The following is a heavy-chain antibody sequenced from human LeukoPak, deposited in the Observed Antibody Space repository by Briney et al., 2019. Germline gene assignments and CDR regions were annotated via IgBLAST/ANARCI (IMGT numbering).Heavy chain of an antibody. CDR2: IYTSGST. Sequence: SETLSLTCTVSGGSVNSGNYYWTWIRQPAGKRLEWIGRIYTSGSTNYNPSLKSRDTISIDASKNQFSLRLTSVTAADTAVYYCTRGGELMNFWGQGTLVTVSS. D-gene: IGHD1-26*01. V-gene: IGHV4-61*02. CDR1: GGSVNSGNYY. CDR3: TRGGELMNF. J-gene: IGHJ4*02.